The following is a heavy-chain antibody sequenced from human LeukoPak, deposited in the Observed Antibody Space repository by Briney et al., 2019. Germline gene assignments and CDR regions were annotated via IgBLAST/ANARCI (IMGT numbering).Heavy chain of an antibody. Sequence: ASETLSLTCTVSGGSISSYYWSRIRQPAGKGLEWIGRIYTSGSTNYNPSLKSRVTMSVDTSKNQFSLKLSSVTAADTAVYYCARTLWFGELYYYYYYMDVWGKGTTVTVSS. J-gene: IGHJ6*03. D-gene: IGHD3-10*01. CDR2: IYTSGST. CDR3: ARTLWFGELYYYYYYMDV. CDR1: GGSISSYY. V-gene: IGHV4-4*07.